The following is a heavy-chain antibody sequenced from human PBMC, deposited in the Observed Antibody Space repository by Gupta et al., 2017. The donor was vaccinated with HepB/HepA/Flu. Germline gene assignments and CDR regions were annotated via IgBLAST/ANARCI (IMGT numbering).Heavy chain of an antibody. D-gene: IGHD5-24*01. CDR1: GFTFTGYT. CDR2: ISRSGSYI. V-gene: IGHV3-21*02. Sequence: VQLVESGGSLVKPGGSLRLSCAASGFTFTGYTMDWVRQAPGKGLEWVSSISRSGSYIYYADSVKGRFTVSRDNAKNSLYLQMNSLRAEDTAVYYCARVRILQLRSLDYWGQGTLVTVSS. J-gene: IGHJ4*02. CDR3: ARVRILQLRSLDY.